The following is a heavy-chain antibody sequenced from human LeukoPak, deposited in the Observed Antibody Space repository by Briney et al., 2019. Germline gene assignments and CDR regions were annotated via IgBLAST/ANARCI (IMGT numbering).Heavy chain of an antibody. CDR3: ARIGSETYHDAFDL. CDR1: GFTIRNYC. D-gene: IGHD3-10*01. J-gene: IGHJ3*01. V-gene: IGHV3-7*03. CDR2: IIQDGSQK. Sequence: PGGSLRLSCAASGFTIRNYCLGWVRQAPGKGLEWVANIIQDGSQKYHVDSVKGRLSISRDNAKNSLYLQMNSLGAEDTAMYYCARIGSETYHDAFDLWGQGTMVTVFS.